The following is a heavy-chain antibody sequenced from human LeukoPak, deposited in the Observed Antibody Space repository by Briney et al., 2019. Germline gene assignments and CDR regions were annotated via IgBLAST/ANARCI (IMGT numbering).Heavy chain of an antibody. CDR3: ARMWYYDSSGYSYFDY. V-gene: IGHV4-61*02. J-gene: IGHJ4*02. CDR2: IYTSGST. CDR1: GGSISSGSYY. Sequence: PSETLSLTCTVSGGSISSGSYYWSWIPQPAGKGLEWIVRIYTSGSTNYNPSLKSRVTISVDTTKNQFSLKLSSVTAADTDVYYCARMWYYDSSGYSYFDYWGQGTLVTVSS. D-gene: IGHD3-22*01.